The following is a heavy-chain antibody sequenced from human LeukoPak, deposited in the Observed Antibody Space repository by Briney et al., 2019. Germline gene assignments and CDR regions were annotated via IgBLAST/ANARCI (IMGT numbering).Heavy chain of an antibody. CDR3: ARVAIAAADPYYFDY. CDR1: GFTFSSYA. CDR2: ISYDGSNK. V-gene: IGHV3-30*01. Sequence: GRSLRLSCAASGFTFSSYAMHWVRQAPGKGLEWVAVISYDGSNKYYADSVKGRFTISRDNPKNTLYLQMNSLRAEDTAVYYCARVAIAAADPYYFDYWGQGTLVTVSS. J-gene: IGHJ4*02. D-gene: IGHD6-13*01.